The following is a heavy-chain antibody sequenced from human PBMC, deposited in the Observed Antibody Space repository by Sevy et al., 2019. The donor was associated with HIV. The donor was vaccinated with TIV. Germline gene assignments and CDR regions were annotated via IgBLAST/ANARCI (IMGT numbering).Heavy chain of an antibody. CDR2: IKQDGSEK. Sequence: LSCAASGFTFSSYWMSWVRQAPGKGLEWVANIKQDGSEKYYVDSVKGRFTISRDNAKNSLYLQMNSLRAEDTAVYYCARALYYDSLTGFYGAFDIWGQGTMVTVSS. D-gene: IGHD3-9*01. CDR3: ARALYYDSLTGFYGAFDI. CDR1: GFTFSSYW. J-gene: IGHJ3*02. V-gene: IGHV3-7*03.